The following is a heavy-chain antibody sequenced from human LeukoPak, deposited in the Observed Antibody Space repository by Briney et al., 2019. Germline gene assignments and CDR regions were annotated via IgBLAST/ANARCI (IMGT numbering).Heavy chain of an antibody. D-gene: IGHD2-15*01. CDR2: INPNSGGT. CDR1: GYTFTSYY. Sequence: GASVKVSCKASGYTFTSYYMHWVRQAPGQGLEWMGWINPNSGGTNYAQKFQGRVTMTRDTSISTAYMELSRLRSDDTAVYYCARETLGYCSGGSCYSGYFDYWGQGTLVTVSS. J-gene: IGHJ4*02. CDR3: ARETLGYCSGGSCYSGYFDY. V-gene: IGHV1-2*02.